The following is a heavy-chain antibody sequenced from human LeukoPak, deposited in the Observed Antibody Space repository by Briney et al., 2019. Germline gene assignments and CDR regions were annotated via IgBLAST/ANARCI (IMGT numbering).Heavy chain of an antibody. CDR2: ISYDGSNK. CDR3: ARDSSGYSYGPDY. Sequence: GGSLRLPCAASGFTFSSYAMHWVRQAPGKGLEWVAVISYDGSNKYYADSVKGRFTISRDNSKNTLYLQMNSLRAEDTAVYYCARDSSGYSYGPDYWGQGTLVTVSS. J-gene: IGHJ4*02. V-gene: IGHV3-30*04. D-gene: IGHD5-18*01. CDR1: GFTFSSYA.